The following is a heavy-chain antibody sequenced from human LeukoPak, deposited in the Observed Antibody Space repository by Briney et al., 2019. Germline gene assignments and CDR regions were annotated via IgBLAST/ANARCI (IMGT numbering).Heavy chain of an antibody. V-gene: IGHV3-21*01. J-gene: IGHJ4*02. CDR2: ISTNSAFI. CDR3: ARGTMFPYYFDY. CDR1: GFTFINYS. D-gene: IGHD3-10*02. Sequence: GGSLRLSCTASGFTFINYSMNWVRQAPGKGLEWVSSISTNSAFIYYADSVRGRFTISRDNTKNSLSLQMNSLRAEDTAVYYCARGTMFPYYFDYWGQGTLVTVSS.